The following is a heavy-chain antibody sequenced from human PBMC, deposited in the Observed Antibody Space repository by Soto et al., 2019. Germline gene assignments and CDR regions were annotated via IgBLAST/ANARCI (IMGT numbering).Heavy chain of an antibody. Sequence: SETLSLTCTVSGGSISSYYWSWIRQPPGKGLEWIGYIYYSGSTNYNPSLKSRVTISVDTSKNQFSLKLSSVTAADTAVYYCARGDDYYYGSGSYSPTTYYYGMDVWGQGTTVTVSS. J-gene: IGHJ6*02. D-gene: IGHD3-10*01. CDR1: GGSISSYY. CDR3: ARGDDYYYGSGSYSPTTYYYGMDV. V-gene: IGHV4-59*01. CDR2: IYYSGST.